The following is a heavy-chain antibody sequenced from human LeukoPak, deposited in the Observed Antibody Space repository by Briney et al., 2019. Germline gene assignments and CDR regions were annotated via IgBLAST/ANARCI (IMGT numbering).Heavy chain of an antibody. J-gene: IGHJ4*02. CDR1: GGSLSSYF. D-gene: IGHD6-19*01. Sequence: PSETLSLTCTVSGGSLSSYFWSWIRQPPGKGLEWIGYIYYSGSTNYNPSLKSRVTMSVDTSKSQFSLKLSSVTAADRAVYYCARIDRAVAGTIDYWGQGTLVSVSS. CDR2: IYYSGST. CDR3: ARIDRAVAGTIDY. V-gene: IGHV4-59*08.